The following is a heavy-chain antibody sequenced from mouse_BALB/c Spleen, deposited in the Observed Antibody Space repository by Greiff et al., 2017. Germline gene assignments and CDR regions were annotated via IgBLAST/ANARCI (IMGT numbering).Heavy chain of an antibody. CDR3: AGGHLTTVVEDYAMDD. Sequence: VQLQQSGPELVKPGASVKVSCKASGYSFTDYNMYWVKQSHGKSLEWIGYIDPYNGGTSYNQKFKGKATLIVDKSSSTAFMHLNSLTSEDSTVYYCAGGHLTTVVEDYAMDDWGQGTSVTVSS. D-gene: IGHD1-1*01. J-gene: IGHJ4*01. CDR2: IDPYNGGT. V-gene: IGHV1S135*01. CDR1: GYSFTDYN.